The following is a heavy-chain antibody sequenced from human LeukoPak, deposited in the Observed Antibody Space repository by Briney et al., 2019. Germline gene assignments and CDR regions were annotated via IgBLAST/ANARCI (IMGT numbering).Heavy chain of an antibody. Sequence: GASVKVSCKTSGYTFTSYYMHWVRQAPGQGLEWMGIINPSGGSTNYAQKFQGRVTMTRDTSTSTVYMELSSLNSDDTAVYYCARDGRHYGQFDYWGQGTLVIVSS. D-gene: IGHD3-10*01. CDR3: ARDGRHYGQFDY. J-gene: IGHJ4*02. CDR1: GYTFTSYY. CDR2: INPSGGST. V-gene: IGHV1-46*01.